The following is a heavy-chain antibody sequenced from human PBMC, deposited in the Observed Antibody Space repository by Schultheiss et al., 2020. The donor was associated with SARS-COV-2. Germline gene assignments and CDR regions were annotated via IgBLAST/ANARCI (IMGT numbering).Heavy chain of an antibody. CDR1: GYTFTGYY. J-gene: IGHJ4*02. D-gene: IGHD6-13*01. CDR2: INPNSGGT. V-gene: IGHV1-2*02. CDR3: ARDRYSRPFDY. Sequence: GGSLRLSCKASGYTFTGYYMHWVRQAPGQGLEWMGWINPNSGGTNYAQKFQGRVTMTRDTSISTAYMELSRLRSDDTAVYYCARDRYSRPFDYWGQGTLVTVSS.